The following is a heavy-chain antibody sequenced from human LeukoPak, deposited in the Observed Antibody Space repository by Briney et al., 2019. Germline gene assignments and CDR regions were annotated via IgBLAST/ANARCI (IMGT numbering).Heavy chain of an antibody. CDR2: IYRGGNT. CDR3: ARGTGKGTTPNWFDP. CDR1: GFTVSSNY. V-gene: IGHV3-53*01. J-gene: IGHJ5*02. Sequence: HSGGSLRLSCAASGFTVSSNYMSWVRQAPGKGLEWVSVIYRGGNTDYAESVKGRFTISRDSSKNTVHLQMNSLRAEDTAVYYCARGTGKGTTPNWFDPWGQGTLVTVSS. D-gene: IGHD1-7*01.